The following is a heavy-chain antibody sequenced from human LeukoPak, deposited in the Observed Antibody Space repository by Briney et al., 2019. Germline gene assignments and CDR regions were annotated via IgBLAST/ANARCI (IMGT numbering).Heavy chain of an antibody. V-gene: IGHV4-59*01. CDR2: IYYSGST. J-gene: IGHJ5*02. CDR1: GGSISSYY. CDR3: ARYLPGDWFDP. Sequence: KPSETLSLTCTVPGGSISSYYWSWIRQPPGKGLEWIGYIYYSGSTNYNPSLKSRVTISVDTSKNQFSLKLSSVTAADTAVYYCARYLPGDWFDPWGQGTLVTVSS. D-gene: IGHD7-27*01.